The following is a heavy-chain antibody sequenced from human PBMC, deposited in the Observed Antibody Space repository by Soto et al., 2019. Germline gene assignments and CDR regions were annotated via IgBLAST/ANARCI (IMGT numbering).Heavy chain of an antibody. CDR1: GFTFSSYW. CDR2: IKQDGSEK. V-gene: IGHV3-7*01. Sequence: GGSLRLSCAASGFTFSSYWMSWVRQAPGKGLEWVANIKQDGSEKYYVDSVKGRFTISRDNAKNSLYLQMNSLRAEDTAVYYCAGVCGYGEYENWFDPWGQRTLVTVSS. D-gene: IGHD4-17*01. J-gene: IGHJ5*02. CDR3: AGVCGYGEYENWFDP.